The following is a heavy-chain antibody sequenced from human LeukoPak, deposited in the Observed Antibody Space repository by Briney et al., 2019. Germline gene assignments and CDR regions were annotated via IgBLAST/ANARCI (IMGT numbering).Heavy chain of an antibody. Sequence: GGSLRLSCAASGFTFSSYSMNWVRQAPGKGLEWVSYISSSSCTIYYADSVKGRFTISRDNAKNSLYLQMNSLRAEDTAVYYCASFSYCSGGSCYSEPWGQGTLVTVSS. CDR1: GFTFSSYS. CDR2: ISSSSCTI. J-gene: IGHJ5*02. D-gene: IGHD2-15*01. V-gene: IGHV3-48*01. CDR3: ASFSYCSGGSCYSEP.